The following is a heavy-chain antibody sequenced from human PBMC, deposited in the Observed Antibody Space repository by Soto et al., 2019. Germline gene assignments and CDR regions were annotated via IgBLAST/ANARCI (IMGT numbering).Heavy chain of an antibody. V-gene: IGHV1-69*13. D-gene: IGHD3-22*01. J-gene: IGHJ2*01. Sequence: GASVKVSCKASGGTFSSYAISWVRQAPGQGLEWMGGIIPIFGTTNYAQKFQGRVTITADESTSTAYMELSSLRSEDTAVYYCARERKWLNRYFDLWGRGTLVTVSS. CDR1: GGTFSSYA. CDR2: IIPIFGTT. CDR3: ARERKWLNRYFDL.